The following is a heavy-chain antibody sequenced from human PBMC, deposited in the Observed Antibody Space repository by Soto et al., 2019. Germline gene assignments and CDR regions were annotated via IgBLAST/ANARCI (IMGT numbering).Heavy chain of an antibody. J-gene: IGHJ6*02. CDR3: ASQTSYYYGSGSQGKKYYYYYGMDV. V-gene: IGHV1-46*01. CDR1: GYTFTSYY. CDR2: INPSGGST. Sequence: ASVKVCCKASGYTFTSYYMHWVRQAPGQGLEWMGIINPSGGSTSYAQKFQGRVTMTRDTSTSTVYMELSSLRSEDTAVYYCASQTSYYYGSGSQGKKYYYYYGMDVWGQGTTVTVSS. D-gene: IGHD3-10*01.